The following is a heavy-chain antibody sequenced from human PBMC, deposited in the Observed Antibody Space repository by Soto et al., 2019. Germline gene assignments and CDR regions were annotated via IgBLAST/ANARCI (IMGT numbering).Heavy chain of an antibody. CDR3: ARDAYITGYFQFDY. Sequence: GSLRLSCAAPGFTFSSYWMHWVRQVPGKGLVWVSRIHFDGSTTHYADSVKGRFTISRDNAKNTLSLQMNSLRAEDAAVYYCARDAYITGYFQFDYWGQGTLVTVSS. V-gene: IGHV3-74*01. D-gene: IGHD6-19*01. J-gene: IGHJ4*02. CDR1: GFTFSSYW. CDR2: IHFDGSTT.